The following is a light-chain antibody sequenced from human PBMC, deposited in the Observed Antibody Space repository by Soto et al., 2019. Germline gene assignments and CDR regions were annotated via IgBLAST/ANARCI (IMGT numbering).Light chain of an antibody. Sequence: QSALTQPASVSGSPGQSITISCTGTSIDVGGYNYVSWYQQHPDKAPKLMIYDVTNRPSGVSNRFSDSKSGNTASLTISGLQAEDEADYFCSSYSSTSTLYVFGTGTKVTVL. CDR2: DVT. J-gene: IGLJ1*01. V-gene: IGLV2-14*01. CDR1: SIDVGGYNY. CDR3: SSYSSTSTLYV.